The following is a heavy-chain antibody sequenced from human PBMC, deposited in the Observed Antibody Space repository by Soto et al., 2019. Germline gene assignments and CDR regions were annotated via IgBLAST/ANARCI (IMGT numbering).Heavy chain of an antibody. J-gene: IGHJ4*02. CDR1: GFTFSNYA. V-gene: IGHV3-23*01. CDR3: AKGSKFTIFSPNDY. Sequence: VQLLESGGGLVQPGGPLRLACAAAGFTFSNYAMAWVRQAPGKGLEWVSALSGNSGTTYSADSVKGRFTISRDNSRNTLYLQMSSLRADDTALYYCAKGSKFTIFSPNDYWGQGTLVTVSS. D-gene: IGHD3-3*01. CDR2: LSGNSGTT.